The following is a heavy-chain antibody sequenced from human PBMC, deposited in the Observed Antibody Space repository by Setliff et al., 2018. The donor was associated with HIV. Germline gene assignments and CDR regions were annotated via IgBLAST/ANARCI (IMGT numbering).Heavy chain of an antibody. CDR1: GFTFSSYS. D-gene: IGHD2-21*01. Sequence: GGSLRLSCAASGFTFSSYSMNWVRQAPGKGLEWVSSISSSSSYIYYADSVKGRFTISRDNAKNSLYLQMNSLRAEDTALYYCARYGGNSFWFDPWGQGTLVTVSS. CDR3: ARYGGNSFWFDP. J-gene: IGHJ5*02. V-gene: IGHV3-21*04. CDR2: ISSSSSYI.